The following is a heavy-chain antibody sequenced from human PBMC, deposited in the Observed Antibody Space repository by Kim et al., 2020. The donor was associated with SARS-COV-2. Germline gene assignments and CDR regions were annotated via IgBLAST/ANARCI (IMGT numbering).Heavy chain of an antibody. CDR1: GYTFTSYD. V-gene: IGHV1-8*01. CDR2: MNPNSGNT. Sequence: ASVKVSCKASGYTFTSYDINWVRQATGQGLEWMGWMNPNSGNTGYAQKFQGRVTMTRNTSISTAYMELSSLRSEDTAVYYCARWAAAGTGFDYWGQGTLVTVSS. CDR3: ARWAAAGTGFDY. J-gene: IGHJ4*02. D-gene: IGHD6-13*01.